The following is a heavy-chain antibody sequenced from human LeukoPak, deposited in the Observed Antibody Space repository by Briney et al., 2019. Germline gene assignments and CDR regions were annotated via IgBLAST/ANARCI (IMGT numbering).Heavy chain of an antibody. D-gene: IGHD6-13*01. CDR2: INPNSGGT. Sequence: GASVKVSCKASGYTFTGYYMHWVRQAPGQGLEWMGWINPNSGGTNYAQKFQGRVTMTRDTSISTAYMELSRLRSDDTAVYYCARGGIAAAGEYNYYYYYMDVWGKGTTVTISS. CDR3: ARGGIAAAGEYNYYYYYMDV. J-gene: IGHJ6*03. V-gene: IGHV1-2*02. CDR1: GYTFTGYY.